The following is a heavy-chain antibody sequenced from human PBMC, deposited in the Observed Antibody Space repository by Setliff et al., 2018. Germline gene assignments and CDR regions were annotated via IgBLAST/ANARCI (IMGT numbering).Heavy chain of an antibody. D-gene: IGHD3-16*02. V-gene: IGHV1-18*01. J-gene: IGHJ3*01. CDR2: INTYNGDT. CDR3: ARDPLYRENLSRVFEF. Sequence: ASVKVSCKASGYPFTSFGISWVRQAPGRGLEWMAYINTYNGDTYYAQKFQGRVTMTTDTSTSTASMELGSLRSDDTAMYYCARDPLYRENLSRVFEFWGKGTMVTVSS. CDR1: GYPFTSFG.